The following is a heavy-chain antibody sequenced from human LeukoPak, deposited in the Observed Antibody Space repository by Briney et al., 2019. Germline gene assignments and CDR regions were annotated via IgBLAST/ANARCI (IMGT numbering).Heavy chain of an antibody. J-gene: IGHJ4*02. CDR3: ARDVLLDY. Sequence: SETLSLTCAVYGGSFSGYYWSWIRQPPGKGLEWIGEINHSGSTNYNPSLKSRVTISVDTSKNQFPLKLSSVTAADTAVYYCARDVLLDYWGQGTLVTVSS. D-gene: IGHD3-10*01. V-gene: IGHV4-34*01. CDR1: GGSFSGYY. CDR2: INHSGST.